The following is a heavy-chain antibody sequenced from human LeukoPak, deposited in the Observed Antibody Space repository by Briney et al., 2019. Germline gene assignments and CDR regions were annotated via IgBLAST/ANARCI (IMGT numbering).Heavy chain of an antibody. CDR3: TTDLQQRTILLWFGGDLPLDV. D-gene: IGHD3-10*01. J-gene: IGHJ6*04. CDR2: IKSKTDGGAT. Sequence: GGSLRLSCAASGFTFSNAWMSWVRQAPGKGLEWVGRIKSKTDGGATDYAAPVKGRFTISRDDSKNTLYLQMNSLKTEDTAVYYCTTDLQQRTILLWFGGDLPLDVWGKGTTVTVSS. CDR1: GFTFSNAW. V-gene: IGHV3-15*01.